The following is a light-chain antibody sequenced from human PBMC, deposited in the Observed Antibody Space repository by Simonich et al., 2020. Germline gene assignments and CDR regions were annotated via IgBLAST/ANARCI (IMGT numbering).Light chain of an antibody. CDR2: WAS. CDR1: QSVLYSSNNKKY. J-gene: IGKJ1*01. CDR3: QQYYSTPWT. V-gene: IGKV4-1*01. Sequence: DIVMTQSPDSLAVSLGERATINCKSSQSVLYSSNNKKYLAWYQQKPGQPPNLLIYWASTREAGVPDRFIGSGSGTDFTLTISSLQAEDVAVYYCQQYYSTPWTFGQGTKVEIK.